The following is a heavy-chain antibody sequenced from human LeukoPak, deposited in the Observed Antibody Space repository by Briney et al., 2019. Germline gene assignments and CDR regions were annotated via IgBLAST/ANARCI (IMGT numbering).Heavy chain of an antibody. CDR2: IQSGGTT. CDR1: GFTVSSDY. D-gene: IGHD1-26*01. Sequence: GGSLRLSCAASGFTVSSDYMNWVRHAPGKGLEWVSVIQSGGTTYYADSVKGRFTISRDNSKNTLYLQMNSLRAEDTAVYYCARGHSGSFTSPAFDIWGQGTMVTVSS. CDR3: ARGHSGSFTSPAFDI. J-gene: IGHJ3*02. V-gene: IGHV3-53*01.